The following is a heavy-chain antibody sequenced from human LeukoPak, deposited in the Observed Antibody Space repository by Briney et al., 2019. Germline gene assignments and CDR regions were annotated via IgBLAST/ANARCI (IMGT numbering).Heavy chain of an antibody. J-gene: IGHJ5*01. D-gene: IGHD1-26*01. CDR2: ISGSGGST. Sequence: PGGSLRLSCAASEFTFNNYAMSWVRQAPGKGLEWVSGISGSGGSTYYGDSVKGRFTISRDNSKNTLYLQMNSLRAEDTAVYYCARDAIVGATRGSWFDSWGQGTLVTVSS. V-gene: IGHV3-23*01. CDR1: EFTFNNYA. CDR3: ARDAIVGATRGSWFDS.